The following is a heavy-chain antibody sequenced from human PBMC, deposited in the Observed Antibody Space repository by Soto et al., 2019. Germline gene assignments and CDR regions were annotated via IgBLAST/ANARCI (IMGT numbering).Heavy chain of an antibody. Sequence: ASVKVSCKASGYIFTNYDINWVRQAPGQGLEWMGWMNPNSGGTDYARKFQGRVTMTRDTSISTAYMELSSLRSEDTAVYFCVGEVGFQLIYWGQGTLVTVSS. J-gene: IGHJ4*02. CDR2: MNPNSGGT. D-gene: IGHD2-2*01. CDR3: VGEVGFQLIY. V-gene: IGHV1-8*01. CDR1: GYIFTNYD.